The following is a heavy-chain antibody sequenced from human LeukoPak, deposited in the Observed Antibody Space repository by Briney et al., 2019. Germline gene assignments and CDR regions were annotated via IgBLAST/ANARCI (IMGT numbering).Heavy chain of an antibody. D-gene: IGHD3-22*01. Sequence: ASVKVSCKASGYTFTSYDINWVRQATGQGLEWMGWMNPNSGNTGYAQKFQGRVTITRNTSISTAYMGLSSLRSEDTAVYHCARGLRYYYDSSGYHNYYYYMDVWGKGTTVTVSS. CDR3: ARGLRYYYDSSGYHNYYYYMDV. J-gene: IGHJ6*03. CDR2: MNPNSGNT. V-gene: IGHV1-8*03. CDR1: GYTFTSYD.